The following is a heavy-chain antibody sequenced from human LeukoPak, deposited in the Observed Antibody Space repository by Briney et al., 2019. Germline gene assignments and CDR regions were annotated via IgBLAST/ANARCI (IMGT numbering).Heavy chain of an antibody. CDR2: IYTSGST. D-gene: IGHD3-22*01. CDR3: ARDPNYYYDSSGYFI. V-gene: IGHV4-61*02. Sequence: SSETLSLTCTVSGGSISSGSYYWSWIRQPAGKGLEWIGRIYTSGSTNYNPSLKSRVTISVDTSKNQFSLKLSSVPAADTAVYYCARDPNYYYDSSGYFIWGQGTLVTVSS. J-gene: IGHJ4*02. CDR1: GGSISSGSYY.